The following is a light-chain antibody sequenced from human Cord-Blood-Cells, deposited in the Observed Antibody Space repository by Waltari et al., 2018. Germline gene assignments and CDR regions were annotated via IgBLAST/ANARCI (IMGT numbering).Light chain of an antibody. CDR2: GAS. Sequence: EIVMTQSPATLSVSPGERATLPGRASQSVSSNLAWYQQNPGQAPRLLIYGASTRATGIPARFSGSGSGTEFTLTISSLQSEDFAVYYCQQYNNWPPLTFGGGTKVEIK. V-gene: IGKV3-15*01. CDR3: QQYNNWPPLT. J-gene: IGKJ4*01. CDR1: QSVSSN.